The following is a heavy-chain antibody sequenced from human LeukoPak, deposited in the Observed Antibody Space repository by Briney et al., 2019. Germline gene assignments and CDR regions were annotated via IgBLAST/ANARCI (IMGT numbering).Heavy chain of an antibody. J-gene: IGHJ5*02. D-gene: IGHD6-13*01. V-gene: IGHV4-39*07. CDR1: GGSISSSSYY. CDR2: IYYSGST. CDR3: ARLRAAAANNWFDP. Sequence: KPSETLSLTCTVSGGSISSSSYYWGWIRQPPGKGLEWIGSIYYSGSTYYNPSLKSRVTISVDTSKNQFSLKLSSVTAADTAVYYCARLRAAAANNWFDPWGQGTLVTVSS.